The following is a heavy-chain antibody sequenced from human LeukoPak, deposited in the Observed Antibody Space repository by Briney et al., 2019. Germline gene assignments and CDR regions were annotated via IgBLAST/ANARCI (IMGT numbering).Heavy chain of an antibody. CDR1: GFALNSYW. J-gene: IGHJ5*02. V-gene: IGHV3-23*01. D-gene: IGHD3-16*01. Sequence: GGSLRLSCAASGFALNSYWMHWVRHAPGKGPEWVSAIGGRGGSTYYADSVGGRFTISRDNSKDIVYLQMNSLKVEDTATYYCGKEGGAWGQGTKVTVSS. CDR2: IGGRGGST. CDR3: GKEGGA.